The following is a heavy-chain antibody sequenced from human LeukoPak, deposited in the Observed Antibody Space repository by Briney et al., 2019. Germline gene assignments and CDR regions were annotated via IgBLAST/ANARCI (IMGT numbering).Heavy chain of an antibody. CDR2: IYSSGNT. J-gene: IGHJ4*02. V-gene: IGHV3-23*03. Sequence: GGSVRLSCAASGFTFSTYAMSWVRQAPGKGLEWVSVIYSSGNTYYADSVRGRFTVSRDKSKNTVYPQLNSLRVEDTAVYYCAREVMTSRYFDYWGQGTLVSVSS. D-gene: IGHD3-22*01. CDR3: AREVMTSRYFDY. CDR1: GFTFSTYA.